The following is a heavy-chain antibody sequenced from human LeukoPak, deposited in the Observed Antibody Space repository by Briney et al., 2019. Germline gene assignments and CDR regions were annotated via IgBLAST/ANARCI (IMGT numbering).Heavy chain of an antibody. CDR2: MNPNSGNT. CDR3: ATEGFDV. V-gene: IGHV1-8*03. Sequence: ASVKVSCKASGYTFTSYDITWVRQATGQGLGWMAYMNPNSGNTGYAQTFQGRVTLTWNTSVNTAYMELGSLISDDTALYYRATEGFDVWGQGTVVTVSS. J-gene: IGHJ3*01. CDR1: GYTFTSYD.